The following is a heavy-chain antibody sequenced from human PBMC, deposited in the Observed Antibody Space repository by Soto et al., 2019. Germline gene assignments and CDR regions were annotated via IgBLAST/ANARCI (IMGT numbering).Heavy chain of an antibody. CDR1: GFTFSGSTIH. Sequence: PGGSLRLSCATSGFTFSGSTIHWVRQASGKGLECVGTIYYDGSAYYNPSLKSRVTISVDTSKNQFSLKLSSVTAADTAVYYCASHPVYDSSGYLTWGQGTLVTVSS. J-gene: IGHJ5*02. CDR3: ASHPVYDSSGYLT. CDR2: IYYDGSA. V-gene: IGHV4-39*01. D-gene: IGHD3-22*01.